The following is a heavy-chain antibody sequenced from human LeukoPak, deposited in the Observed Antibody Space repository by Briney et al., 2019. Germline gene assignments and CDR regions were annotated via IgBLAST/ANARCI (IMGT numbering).Heavy chain of an antibody. J-gene: IGHJ5*02. CDR1: GGSIGSCY. D-gene: IGHD5-12*01. CDR2: IYSAGTT. CDR3: ARDKAWLDP. Sequence: PSETLSLTCTVSGGSIGSCYWAWIRQPAGKGLEWIGRIYSAGTTTYSPALKSRVTMSIDMSKNQFSLTLRSMTAADTAVYYCARDKAWLDPWGQGTLVTVSS. V-gene: IGHV4-4*07.